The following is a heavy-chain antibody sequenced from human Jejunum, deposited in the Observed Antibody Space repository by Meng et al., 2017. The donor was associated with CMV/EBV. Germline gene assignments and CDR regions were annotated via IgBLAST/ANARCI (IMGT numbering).Heavy chain of an antibody. CDR3: ARGGNKAYFDL. Sequence: CAASGFPFNPSTMAWVRQAPGKGLEWISYISSSGGTIYYADSVKGRFTISRDNAKNSLYLQMNSLSAEDTAVFYCARGGNKAYFDLWGRGTLVTVSS. CDR1: GFPFNPST. CDR2: ISSSGGTI. J-gene: IGHJ2*01. D-gene: IGHD4-23*01. V-gene: IGHV3-48*04.